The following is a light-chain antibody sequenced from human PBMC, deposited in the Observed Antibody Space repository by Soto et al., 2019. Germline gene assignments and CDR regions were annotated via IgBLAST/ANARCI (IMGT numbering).Light chain of an antibody. J-gene: IGKJ4*01. CDR1: QSINSW. CDR3: QQYSDFSALT. V-gene: IGKV1-5*03. CDR2: KAS. Sequence: DIQMTQSPSTLSASLGDRVTITCRASQSINSWLAWYQQKPGKAPKLLIYKASSLESGVPSTFSGSGSGTEFTLTISSLQPDDFATYYCQQYSDFSALTFGAGTKVDI.